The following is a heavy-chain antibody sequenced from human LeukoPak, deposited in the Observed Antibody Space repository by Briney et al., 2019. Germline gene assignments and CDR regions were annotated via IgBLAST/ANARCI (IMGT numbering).Heavy chain of an antibody. V-gene: IGHV3-74*03. J-gene: IGHJ3*02. Sequence: PGGSLRLSCAASGFTFSNYWMHWVRQPPGRGRVWVSRINPGGSATTHADSVKRRFTISRDNAKNTVYLQMNSVRAEDTAVYYCSRDTADDAFDIWGQGTMVTVSS. CDR1: GFTFSNYW. CDR3: SRDTADDAFDI. CDR2: INPGGSAT.